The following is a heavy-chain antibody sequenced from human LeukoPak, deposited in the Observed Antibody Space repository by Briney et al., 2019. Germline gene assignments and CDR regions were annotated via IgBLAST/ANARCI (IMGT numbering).Heavy chain of an antibody. V-gene: IGHV3-23*01. CDR1: GFTFSNYV. CDR3: AKDLSYIGFGY. CDR2: ITGSGGKT. D-gene: IGHD2-15*01. J-gene: IGHJ4*02. Sequence: GSLRLSCAASGFTFSNYVMNWVREALGKGVGWGSGITGSGGKTYYADSVKGRVTISRHNFKKTMYLQMKRLRAGDTAVYYCAKDLSYIGFGYWGQGTLVTVSS.